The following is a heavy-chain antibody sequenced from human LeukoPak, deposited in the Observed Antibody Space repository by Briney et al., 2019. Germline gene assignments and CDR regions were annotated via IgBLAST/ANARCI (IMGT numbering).Heavy chain of an antibody. Sequence: PSQTLSLTCAVSGGSISSGGYSWSWIRQPPGKGLEWIGYIYHSGSTYYNPSLKSRVTISVDRSKNQFSLKLSSVTAADTAVYYCAKGLEYTMIVVVYDYWGQGTLVTVSS. CDR1: GGSISSGGYS. CDR2: IYHSGST. J-gene: IGHJ4*02. D-gene: IGHD3-22*01. V-gene: IGHV4-30-2*01. CDR3: AKGLEYTMIVVVYDY.